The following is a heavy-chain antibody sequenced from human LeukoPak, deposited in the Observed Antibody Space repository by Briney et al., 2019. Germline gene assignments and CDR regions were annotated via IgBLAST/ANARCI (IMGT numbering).Heavy chain of an antibody. CDR1: GGSFSGYY. J-gene: IGHJ6*03. CDR2: INHSGST. V-gene: IGHV4-34*01. CDR3: KVVTATHYYYYYMDV. D-gene: IGHD2-21*02. Sequence: SETLSLTXAVYGGSFSGYYWSWIGQPPGKGLEWIGEINHSGSTNYNPSLKSRVTISVDTSKNQFSLKLSSVTAADTAVYYCKVVTATHYYYYYMDVWGKGTTVTVSS.